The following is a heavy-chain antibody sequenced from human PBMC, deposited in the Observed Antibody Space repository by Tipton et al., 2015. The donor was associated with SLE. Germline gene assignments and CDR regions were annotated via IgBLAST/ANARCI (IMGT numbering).Heavy chain of an antibody. CDR3: ARQVEMATITDAFDI. CDR1: GGSFSGYY. D-gene: IGHD5-24*01. CDR2: INHSGST. Sequence: TLSLTCAVYGGSFSGYYWSWIRQPPGKGLEWIGEINHSGSTNYNPSLKSRVTISVDTSKNQFSLKLSSVTAADTAVYYCARQVEMATITDAFDIWGQGTMVTVSS. V-gene: IGHV4-34*01. J-gene: IGHJ3*02.